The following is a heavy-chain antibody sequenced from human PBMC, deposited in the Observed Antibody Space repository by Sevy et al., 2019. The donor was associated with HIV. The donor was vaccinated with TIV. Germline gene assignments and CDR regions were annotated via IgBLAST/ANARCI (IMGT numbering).Heavy chain of an antibody. D-gene: IGHD1-1*01. Sequence: GSLKLSCAASGFTFSSYRMTWVRQAPGKGLEWVSCISSTSAYINYADSVKGRFTISRDNAKNLLYLQMDSLRAEDTAVYYCARAVLEISTWRSDYWGQGTLVTVSS. J-gene: IGHJ4*02. CDR1: GFTFSSYR. V-gene: IGHV3-21*01. CDR3: ARAVLEISTWRSDY. CDR2: ISSTSAYI.